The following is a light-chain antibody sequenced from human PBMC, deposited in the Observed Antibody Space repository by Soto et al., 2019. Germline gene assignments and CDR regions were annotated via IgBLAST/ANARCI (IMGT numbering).Light chain of an antibody. J-gene: IGKJ2*01. CDR3: QQYDDLPPHT. Sequence: DIQMTQSPSSLSASVGDRVTITCQASHDISKYLNWYQQKPGKAPELLIYDASNLETGVPSRFSGSGFGTHFTFTISSLQPEDIATYYCQQYDDLPPHTFGQGTKLEIK. CDR1: HDISKY. CDR2: DAS. V-gene: IGKV1-33*01.